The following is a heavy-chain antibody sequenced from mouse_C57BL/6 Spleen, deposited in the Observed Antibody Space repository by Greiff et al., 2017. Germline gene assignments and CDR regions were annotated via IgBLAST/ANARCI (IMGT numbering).Heavy chain of an antibody. J-gene: IGHJ4*01. CDR2: IYPGDGDT. V-gene: IGHV1-82*01. CDR3: ARRDYSMDY. Sequence: VQLQQSGPELVKPGASVKISCKASGYAFSSSWMNWVKQRPGKGLEWIGRIYPGDGDTNYNGKFKGKATLTTDKSSSTAYMQLSSLTSEDSAVYFCARRDYSMDYWGQGTSVTVSS. CDR1: GYAFSSSW.